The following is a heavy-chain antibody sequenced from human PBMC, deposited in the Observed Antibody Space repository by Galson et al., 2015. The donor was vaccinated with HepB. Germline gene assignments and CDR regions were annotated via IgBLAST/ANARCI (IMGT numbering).Heavy chain of an antibody. Sequence: SLILSCEASGFTFCSYDMHWVRQATGKGLEWVSATGTAGDTYYPGPVKGRFTISRENAKNSLYLQMNSLRAGDAAVYYCARDAGYGMDVWGQGTTVTVSS. CDR2: TGTAGDT. J-gene: IGHJ6*02. CDR3: ARDAGYGMDV. V-gene: IGHV3-13*01. CDR1: GFTFCSYD.